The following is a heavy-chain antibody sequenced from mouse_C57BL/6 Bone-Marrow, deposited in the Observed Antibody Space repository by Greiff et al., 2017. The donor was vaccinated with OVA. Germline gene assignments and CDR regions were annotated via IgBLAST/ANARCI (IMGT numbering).Heavy chain of an antibody. CDR2: INYDGSST. J-gene: IGHJ1*03. D-gene: IGHD1-1*01. V-gene: IGHV5-16*01. CDR1: GFTFSDYY. Sequence: EVKVVESEGGLVQPGRSLKLSCTASGFTFSDYYMAWVRQVPEKGLEWVANINYDGSSTYYLDSLKSRFIISRDNAKNILYLQMSSLKSEDTATYYCARDYYGNGYFDVWGTGTTVTVSS. CDR3: ARDYYGNGYFDV.